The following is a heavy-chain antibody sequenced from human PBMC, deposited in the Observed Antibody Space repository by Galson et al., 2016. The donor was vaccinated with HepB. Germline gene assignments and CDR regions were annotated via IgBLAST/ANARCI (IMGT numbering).Heavy chain of an antibody. Sequence: SLRLSCAASGVTVSSNYMSWVRQAPGRGLEWVSVIYSGGETYYADSVKGRFTISRDNSKNTVFLQMNSLRAEDTAVYYCARDTWTWNGGQGTLVTVSS. J-gene: IGHJ4*02. CDR2: IYSGGET. D-gene: IGHD3/OR15-3a*01. CDR3: ARDTWTWN. CDR1: GVTVSSNY. V-gene: IGHV3-66*01.